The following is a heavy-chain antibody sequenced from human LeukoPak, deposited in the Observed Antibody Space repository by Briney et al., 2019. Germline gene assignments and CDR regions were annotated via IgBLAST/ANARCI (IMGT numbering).Heavy chain of an antibody. V-gene: IGHV3-74*01. Sequence: GGSLRLSCAASGFTFSSYWMHWVRQAPGKGLVWVSRINSDGSSTTYADSVKGRFTISRDNAKNSLYLQMNRLRAEDTAVYYCARDYGGSSPFDYWGQGTLVTVSS. J-gene: IGHJ4*02. CDR1: GFTFSSYW. D-gene: IGHD4-23*01. CDR3: ARDYGGSSPFDY. CDR2: INSDGSST.